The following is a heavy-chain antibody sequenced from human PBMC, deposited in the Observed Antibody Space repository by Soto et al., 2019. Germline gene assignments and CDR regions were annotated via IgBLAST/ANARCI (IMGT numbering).Heavy chain of an antibody. CDR2: ISGIRDYI. J-gene: IGHJ4*02. CDR3: AREGVHNYNEYYFDY. V-gene: IGHV3-21*06. D-gene: IGHD3-22*01. CDR1: VFTFSYYT. Sequence: PWGALRVSCAASVFTFSYYTVHWVRRAPGKGLAWVSSISGIRDYIRYADSVKGRFTISRDNAKTSLYLQMNSLTAEDTAVYYCAREGVHNYNEYYFDYWGQGPLVTVSS.